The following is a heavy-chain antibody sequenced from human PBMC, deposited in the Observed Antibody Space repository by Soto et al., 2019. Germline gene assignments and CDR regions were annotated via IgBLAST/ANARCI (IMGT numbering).Heavy chain of an antibody. CDR1: GGSVSDGTYY. CDR2: VYYSGRT. Sequence: QVQLQESGPGLVKPSENLSLICTVSGGSVSDGTYYWNWIRQPPGKGLEWIGLVYYSGRTNYNPSLKSRVTISEDTSKNQVSLKLYSVTAADTAVYYCARAFWGEVGPSFDYWGQGTLVTVSS. J-gene: IGHJ4*02. V-gene: IGHV4-61*01. CDR3: ARAFWGEVGPSFDY. D-gene: IGHD3-16*01.